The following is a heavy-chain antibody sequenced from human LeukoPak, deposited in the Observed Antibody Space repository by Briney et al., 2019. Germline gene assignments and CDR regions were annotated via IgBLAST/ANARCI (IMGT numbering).Heavy chain of an antibody. D-gene: IGHD7-27*01. Sequence: ASVKVSCKASGYTFTSYDINWVRQAPGQGLEWMGWINPDNGGTNSAQRFQGRVTMARDTSISTAYMELSRLRSDDTAVYYCARDSLGNLDYWGQGTLVTVSS. J-gene: IGHJ4*02. CDR1: GYTFTSYD. V-gene: IGHV1-2*02. CDR3: ARDSLGNLDY. CDR2: INPDNGGT.